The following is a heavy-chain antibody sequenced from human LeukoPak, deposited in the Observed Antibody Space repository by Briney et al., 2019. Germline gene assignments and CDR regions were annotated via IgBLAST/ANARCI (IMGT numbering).Heavy chain of an antibody. Sequence: PSETLSLTCTVSGGSISSSSYYWGWIREPPGKVLEWIGSICYSGSTYYIPSLKSRVTISVDTSRNQFSLKLSSVTVADTAVYDCARLILYYSSGYEGDFFDYWGQGTLVTVSS. CDR3: ARLILYYSSGYEGDFFDY. CDR2: ICYSGST. D-gene: IGHD3-22*01. J-gene: IGHJ4*02. CDR1: GGSISSSSYY. V-gene: IGHV4-39*01.